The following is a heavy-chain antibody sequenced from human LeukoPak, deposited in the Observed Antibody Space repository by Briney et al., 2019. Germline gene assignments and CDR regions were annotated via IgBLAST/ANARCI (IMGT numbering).Heavy chain of an antibody. D-gene: IGHD3-3*01. V-gene: IGHV3-74*01. CDR3: ARAPSEVGGYYPEYFRH. CDR2: IKSDGKT. Sequence: GGSLRLSCEASGFTFRRYWMHWVRHAPGKGLVWASRIKSDGKTNYADSVKGRFTISRDNAKNTVSLQMNSLRAADAGVYYCARAPSEVGGYYPEYFRHWGQGALVTVSS. J-gene: IGHJ1*01. CDR1: GFTFRRYW.